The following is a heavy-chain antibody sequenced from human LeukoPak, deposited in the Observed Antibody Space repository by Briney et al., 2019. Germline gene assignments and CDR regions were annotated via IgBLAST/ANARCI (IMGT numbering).Heavy chain of an antibody. D-gene: IGHD2-21*02. CDR3: ARTTSMTASGYDY. V-gene: IGHV1-8*03. Sequence: ASVKVSCKASGYTFTNYHINWVRQASGQGLERMTWINPDTGDKGYARKFQDRVTITTDTSISTAYMELSSLSSEDTAVYFCARTTSMTASGYDYWGQGTPVTVSS. CDR2: INPDTGDK. J-gene: IGHJ4*02. CDR1: GYTFTNYH.